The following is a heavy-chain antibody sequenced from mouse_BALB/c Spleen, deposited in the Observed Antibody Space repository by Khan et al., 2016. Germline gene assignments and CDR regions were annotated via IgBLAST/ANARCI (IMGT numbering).Heavy chain of an antibody. CDR2: IDPTNGNT. Sequence: VQLQQSGAELVKPGASVKLSCTASGFTFTGTYMHWVKQRPEQGLEWIGRIDPTNGNTNYDPKFRGKATLTADTSSNTAYLQLSSLTSEDPAVYYCAKTTARAAYYLDDYGERTTLTVVS. CDR1: GFTFTGTY. CDR3: AKTTARAAYYLDD. J-gene: IGHJ2*01. V-gene: IGHV14-3*02. D-gene: IGHD3-1*01.